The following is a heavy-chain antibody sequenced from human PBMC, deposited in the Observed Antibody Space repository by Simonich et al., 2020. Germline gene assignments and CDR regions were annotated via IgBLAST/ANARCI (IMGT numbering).Heavy chain of an antibody. J-gene: IGHJ4*02. Sequence: QVQLVQSGAEVKKPGASVKVSCKASGYTFTSYGISWVRQAPGQGLEGMEWISATKGNKNYAQKLQGRVTMTTDTSTSTAYRELRSLRSDDTAVYYCARDQGGRAAAATDYWGQGTLVTVSS. V-gene: IGHV1-18*01. D-gene: IGHD6-13*01. CDR3: ARDQGGRAAAATDY. CDR2: ISATKGNK. CDR1: GYTFTSYG.